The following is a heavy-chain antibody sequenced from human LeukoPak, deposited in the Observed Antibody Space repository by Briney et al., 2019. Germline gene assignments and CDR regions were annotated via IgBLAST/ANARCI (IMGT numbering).Heavy chain of an antibody. J-gene: IGHJ6*02. V-gene: IGHV4-61*02. CDR2: IYTSGST. CDR3: ARGLRPAPYSSGRDGMDV. Sequence: SQTLSLTCTVSGGSISSGSYYWSWIRQPAGRGLEWIGRIYTSGSTNYNPSLKSRVTISVDTSKNQFSLKLSSVTAADTAVYYCARGLRPAPYSSGRDGMDVWGQGTTVTVSS. D-gene: IGHD6-19*01. CDR1: GGSISSGSYY.